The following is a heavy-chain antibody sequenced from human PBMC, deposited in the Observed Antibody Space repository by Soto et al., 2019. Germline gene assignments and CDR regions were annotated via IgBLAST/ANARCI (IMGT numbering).Heavy chain of an antibody. CDR3: ARARIVVVVAAHYLDAFDI. CDR2: IYYSGST. V-gene: IGHV4-31*03. D-gene: IGHD2-15*01. J-gene: IGHJ3*02. Sequence: SETLSLTCTVSGGSISSGGYYWSWIRQHPGKGLEWIGYIYYSGSTYYNPSLKSRVTISVDTSKNQFSLKLSSVTAADTAVYYCARARIVVVVAAHYLDAFDIWGQGTMVTVSS. CDR1: GGSISSGGYY.